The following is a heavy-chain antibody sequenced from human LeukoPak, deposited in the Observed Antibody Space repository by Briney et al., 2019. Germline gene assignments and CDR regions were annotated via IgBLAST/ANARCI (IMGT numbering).Heavy chain of an antibody. CDR1: GYTFTGYY. CDR2: INPNSGGT. D-gene: IGHD1-26*01. V-gene: IGHV1-2*02. CDR3: ARGSIVGATFDYFDY. Sequence: PLASVKVSCKASGYTFTGYYMHWVRQAPGQGLEWMGWINPNSGGTNYAQKFQGRVTMTRDTSISTAYMELSRLRSDDTAVYYCARGSIVGATFDYFDYWGQGTLVTVSS. J-gene: IGHJ4*02.